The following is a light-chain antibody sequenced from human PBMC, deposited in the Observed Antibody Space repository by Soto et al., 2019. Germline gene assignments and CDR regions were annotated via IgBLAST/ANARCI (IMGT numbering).Light chain of an antibody. CDR1: QRVSTN. CDR3: KQYNNWYS. CDR2: EIS. V-gene: IGKV3-15*01. Sequence: EIVMTQSPATLSVSPGERVTLSCRASQRVSTNLAWYQQKPGQPPRLLMFEISTRATGVPARFSGSGSGTDFTLTISSLQSEDFAVYYCKQYNNWYSFGQGTKLEIK. J-gene: IGKJ2*01.